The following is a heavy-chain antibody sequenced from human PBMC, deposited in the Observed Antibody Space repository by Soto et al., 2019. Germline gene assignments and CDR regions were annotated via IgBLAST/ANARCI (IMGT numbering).Heavy chain of an antibody. CDR1: GFTFSSYG. CDR2: IWYDGSNK. V-gene: IGHV3-33*01. J-gene: IGHJ4*02. D-gene: IGHD2-21*02. Sequence: PGGSLRLSCAASGFTFSSYGMHWVRQAPGKGLEWVAVIWYDGSNKYYADSVKGRFTISRDNSKNTLYLQMNSLRAEDTAVYYCARDGVTQYYFAYWGQGTLVTVSS. CDR3: ARDGVTQYYFAY.